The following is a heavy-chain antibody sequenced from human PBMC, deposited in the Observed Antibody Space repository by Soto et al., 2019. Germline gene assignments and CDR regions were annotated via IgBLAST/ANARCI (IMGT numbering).Heavy chain of an antibody. CDR2: ISAYNGNT. CDR1: GYTFTSYG. Sequence: QVQLVQSGAEVKKPGASVKVSCKASGYTFTSYGISWVRQAPGQGLEWMGWISAYNGNTNYAQKLPGRATMTPDTSTRTAYMELRRLTSDDTAVYCSARDKGYESDYWGQGTLVTVSS. J-gene: IGHJ4*02. D-gene: IGHD5-12*01. CDR3: ARDKGYESDY. V-gene: IGHV1-18*01.